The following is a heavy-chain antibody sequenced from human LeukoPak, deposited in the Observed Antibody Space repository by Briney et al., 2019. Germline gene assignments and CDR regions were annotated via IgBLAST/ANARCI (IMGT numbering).Heavy chain of an antibody. D-gene: IGHD1-26*01. CDR3: ARARYSGSYLFDY. CDR2: IRYDGSNK. V-gene: IGHV3-30*02. CDR1: GFTFSSYG. J-gene: IGHJ4*02. Sequence: PGGSLRLSCAAAGFTFSSYGMHWVRQAPGKGLEWVAFIRYDGSNKYYADSVKGRFTISRDNSKNTLYLQMNSLRAEDTAVYYCARARYSGSYLFDYWGQGTLVTVSS.